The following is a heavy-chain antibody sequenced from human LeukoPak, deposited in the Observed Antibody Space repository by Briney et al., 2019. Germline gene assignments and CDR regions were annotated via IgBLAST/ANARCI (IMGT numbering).Heavy chain of an antibody. V-gene: IGHV4-31*03. Sequence: PSETLSLTCTVSGGSISSGGYYWSWLRQHPGQDLEWIVYIYYSGSTYYNPSLKSRVTISVDTSKNQFSLKLSSVTAADTAVYYCASISIDYGDSGDFDYGGQGTLVTVSA. CDR1: GGSISSGGYY. J-gene: IGHJ4*02. D-gene: IGHD4-17*01. CDR2: IYYSGST. CDR3: ASISIDYGDSGDFDY.